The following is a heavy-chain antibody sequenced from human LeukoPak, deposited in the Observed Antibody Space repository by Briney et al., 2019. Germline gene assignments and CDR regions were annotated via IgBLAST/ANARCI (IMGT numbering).Heavy chain of an antibody. V-gene: IGHV4-39*01. CDR3: TTEAVAGFYFDY. D-gene: IGHD6-19*01. Sequence: PSETLSLTCTVSGGSISSSSYYWGWIRQPPGKGLEWIGSIYYSGSTYYNPSLKSRVTISVDTSKNQFSLKLSSVTAADTAVYYCTTEAVAGFYFDYWGQGTLVTVSS. J-gene: IGHJ4*02. CDR2: IYYSGST. CDR1: GGSISSSSYY.